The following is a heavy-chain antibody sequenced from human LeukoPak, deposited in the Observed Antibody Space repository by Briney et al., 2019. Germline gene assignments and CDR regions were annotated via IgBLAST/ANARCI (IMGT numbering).Heavy chain of an antibody. Sequence: SETLSLTCTVSGGSISSYYWNWIRQPPGKGLEWIGYIYSSGSTNYNPPLKSRVTMSVDTSKNQFSLKVSSVTAADTAVYYCARQGTYGPLDLWGQGTLVTVSS. V-gene: IGHV4-59*08. CDR3: ARQGTYGPLDL. J-gene: IGHJ5*02. D-gene: IGHD3-10*01. CDR1: GGSISSYY. CDR2: IYSSGST.